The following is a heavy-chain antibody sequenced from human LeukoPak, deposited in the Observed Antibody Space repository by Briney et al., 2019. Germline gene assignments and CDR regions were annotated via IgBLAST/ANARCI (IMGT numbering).Heavy chain of an antibody. J-gene: IGHJ4*02. CDR1: GYTFTSYD. V-gene: IGHV1-8*03. D-gene: IGHD3-9*01. CDR2: MNPNSGNT. Sequence: ASVKVSCKASGYTFTSYDINWVRQATGQGLEWMGWMNPNSGNTGYAQKFQGRVTITGNTSISTAYMELSSLRSEDTAVYYCASPAPYYDILTGYYSWGQGTLVTVSS. CDR3: ASPAPYYDILTGYYS.